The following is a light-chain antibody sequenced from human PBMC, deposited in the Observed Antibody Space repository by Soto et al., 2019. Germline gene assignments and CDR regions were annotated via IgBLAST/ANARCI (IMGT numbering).Light chain of an antibody. J-gene: IGKJ2*01. V-gene: IGKV3-20*01. Sequence: EIVLTQSPGTLSLSPGERATLSCRASQSVRSSFFAWYQQKPGQAPRLLIYDVSVRATGIPDRFSGSGSGTAFTLTINSLEHQDVAVYYCQQYENSVMYTFVQGTKLEIK. CDR2: DVS. CDR1: QSVRSSF. CDR3: QQYENSVMYT.